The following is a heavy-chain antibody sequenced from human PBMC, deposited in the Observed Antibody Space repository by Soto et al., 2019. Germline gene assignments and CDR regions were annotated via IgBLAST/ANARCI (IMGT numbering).Heavy chain of an antibody. CDR3: ARDEGYFDY. Sequence: SETLSLTCTVSGGSINSGSYYWSWIRQHPGKGLEWIGYVHYSGTTYYNPSLKGRLTISVDTSKNQFSLKLSSVTAADTAVYYCARDEGYFDYWGQGTLVTVSS. V-gene: IGHV4-31*03. CDR1: GGSINSGSYY. CDR2: VHYSGTT. J-gene: IGHJ4*02.